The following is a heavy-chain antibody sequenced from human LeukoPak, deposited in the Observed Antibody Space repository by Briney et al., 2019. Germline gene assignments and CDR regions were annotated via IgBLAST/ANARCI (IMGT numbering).Heavy chain of an antibody. CDR3: ARGGSSWTYYFDY. V-gene: IGHV4-4*07. D-gene: IGHD6-13*01. CDR1: GGSISSYY. Sequence: SETLSLTCTVPGGSISSYYWSWIRQPAGKGLEWIGRIYTSGSTNYNPSLKSRVTISVDKSKNQFSLKLSSVTAADTAVCYCARGGSSWTYYFDYWGQGTLVTVSS. CDR2: IYTSGST. J-gene: IGHJ4*02.